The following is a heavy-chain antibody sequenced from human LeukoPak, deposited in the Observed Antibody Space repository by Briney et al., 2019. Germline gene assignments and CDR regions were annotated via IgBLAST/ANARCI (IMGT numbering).Heavy chain of an antibody. V-gene: IGHV3-49*04. D-gene: IGHD2-8*01. CDR2: IRIKAYGGTT. CDR3: TRGSCTNGVCYHFDY. J-gene: IGHJ4*02. Sequence: GGPLRLSCTASGFTFGDYAMSWVRQAPGKGLEWVGFIRIKAYGGTTEYAASVKGRFTISRDDSKSIAYLQMNSLKTEDTAVYYCTRGSCTNGVCYHFDYWGQGTLVTVSS. CDR1: GFTFGDYA.